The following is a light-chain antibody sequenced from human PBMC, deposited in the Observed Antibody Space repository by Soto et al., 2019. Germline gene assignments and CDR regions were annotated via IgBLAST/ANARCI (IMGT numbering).Light chain of an antibody. CDR1: SSDVGKYDR. V-gene: IGLV2-18*02. CDR2: EVT. J-gene: IGLJ1*01. CDR3: SSYTSASRYV. Sequence: QSALTQPPSVSGSPGQSVTISCTGTSSDVGKYDRVSWYQQPPGTAPRLIMYEVTNRPSGVTARFSGSKSGNTAALTISGLQAEDEADYICSSYTSASRYVFGAGTKLTVL.